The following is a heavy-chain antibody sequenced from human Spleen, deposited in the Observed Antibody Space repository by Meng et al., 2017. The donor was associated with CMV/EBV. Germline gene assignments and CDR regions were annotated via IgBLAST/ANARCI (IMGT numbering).Heavy chain of an antibody. J-gene: IGHJ4*02. Sequence: LSCAASGFTFSSYSMNWVRQAPGKGLEWVSSISSSSYIYYADSVKGRFTISRDNAKNSLYLQMNSLRAEDTAVYYCARIRYSSGWLYWGQGTLVTVSS. D-gene: IGHD6-19*01. CDR3: ARIRYSSGWLY. CDR1: GFTFSSYS. V-gene: IGHV3-21*01. CDR2: ISSSSYI.